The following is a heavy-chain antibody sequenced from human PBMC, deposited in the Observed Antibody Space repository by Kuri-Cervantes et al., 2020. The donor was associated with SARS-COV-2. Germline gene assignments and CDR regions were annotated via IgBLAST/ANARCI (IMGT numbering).Heavy chain of an antibody. Sequence: LSLTCAASGFTFSSYSMNWVRQAPGKGLEWVSYISSSSSTIYYADSVKGRFTISRDNAKNSLYLQMNSLRAEDTAVYYCARDPVYSSSSQFAIDYWGQGTLVTVSS. V-gene: IGHV3-48*01. CDR1: GFTFSSYS. CDR3: ARDPVYSSSSQFAIDY. J-gene: IGHJ4*02. CDR2: ISSSSSTI. D-gene: IGHD6-6*01.